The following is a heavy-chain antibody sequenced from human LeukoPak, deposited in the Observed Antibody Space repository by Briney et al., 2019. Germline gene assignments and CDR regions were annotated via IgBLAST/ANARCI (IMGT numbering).Heavy chain of an antibody. CDR2: INGGGSPI. J-gene: IGHJ4*02. Sequence: GGSLRLSCAASGFTFSRDSMNWVRQAPGKGLEWVSYINGGGSPIYYADSVRGRFTISRDNVKNSLYLQMNSLRAEDTAMYYCVRDNPRCCGVVPANIDDYWGQGTLVTVSS. D-gene: IGHD2-15*01. CDR1: GFTFSRDS. CDR3: VRDNPRCCGVVPANIDDY. V-gene: IGHV3-48*01.